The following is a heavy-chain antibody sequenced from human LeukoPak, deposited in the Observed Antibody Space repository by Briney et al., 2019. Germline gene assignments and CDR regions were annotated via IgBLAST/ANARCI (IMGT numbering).Heavy chain of an antibody. CDR2: INPHSGGT. V-gene: IGHV1-2*02. J-gene: IGHJ5*02. CDR1: GYTFTGYY. D-gene: IGHD6-25*01. CDR3: ARDLARLAAAGHLNWFDP. Sequence: ASVKVSCKASGYTFTGYYIHWVRQAPGQGLEWMGWINPHSGGTNYAQKFQGGVTMTRDTSISTAYMELSRLRSDDTAVYYCARDLARLAAAGHLNWFDPWGQGTLVTVSS.